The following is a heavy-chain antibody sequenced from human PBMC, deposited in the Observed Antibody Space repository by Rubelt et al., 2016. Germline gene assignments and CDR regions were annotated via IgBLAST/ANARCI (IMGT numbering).Heavy chain of an antibody. CDR3: ARFAIGGHSSGYLFDY. CDR2: INPSGGST. J-gene: IGHJ4*02. D-gene: IGHD3-22*01. CDR1: GYTFTSYY. V-gene: IGHV1-46*01. Sequence: QVQLVQSGAEVKKPGASVKVSCKASGYTFTSYYMHWVRQAPGQGLEWMGIINPSGGSTSYAQKFQGRVTITADKSTSTAYMELSSLRSEDTAVYYCARFAIGGHSSGYLFDYWGQGTLVTVSS.